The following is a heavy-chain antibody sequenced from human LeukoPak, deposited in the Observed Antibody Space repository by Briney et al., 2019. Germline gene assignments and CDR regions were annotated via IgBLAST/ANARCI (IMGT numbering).Heavy chain of an antibody. J-gene: IGHJ4*02. Sequence: GGSLRLSCAASGFTFSSYSMNWVRQAPGKGLELVSSISSSSSYIYYADSVKGRFTISRDNAKNSLYLQMNSLRAEDTAVYYCASLWGSPHRAGGYWGQGSLVTVSS. V-gene: IGHV3-21*01. D-gene: IGHD7-27*01. CDR1: GFTFSSYS. CDR3: ASLWGSPHRAGGY. CDR2: ISSSSSYI.